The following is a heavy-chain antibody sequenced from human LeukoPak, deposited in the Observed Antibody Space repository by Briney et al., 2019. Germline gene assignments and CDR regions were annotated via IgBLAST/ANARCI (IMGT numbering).Heavy chain of an antibody. CDR3: AREVNVPAGSDGFDI. CDR2: MPYNGGA. Sequence: SETLSLTCTVSGDSITSANYFWSWIRQPPGEDLEWIGYMPYNGGASYNPSLRGRATISLDTSKNELSLRLSSVTAPDTAIYYCAREVNVPAGSDGFDIWGQGTMVTVSP. D-gene: IGHD2-2*01. J-gene: IGHJ3*02. CDR1: GDSITSANYF. V-gene: IGHV4-30-4*01.